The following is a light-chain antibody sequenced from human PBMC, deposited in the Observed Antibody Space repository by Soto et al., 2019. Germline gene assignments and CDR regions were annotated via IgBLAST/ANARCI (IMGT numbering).Light chain of an antibody. CDR3: QHYNSYSEA. Sequence: DIQMTQSPFTLSGCVGXRVTITCPASETTSSWLGWYQQKPGKAPKLLMYKASTLKSGGPSRFSGSGSATEFTRTISSLQPDDFATYYGQHYNSYSEAFGQGTKVDIK. CDR2: KAS. CDR1: ETTSSW. V-gene: IGKV1-5*03. J-gene: IGKJ1*01.